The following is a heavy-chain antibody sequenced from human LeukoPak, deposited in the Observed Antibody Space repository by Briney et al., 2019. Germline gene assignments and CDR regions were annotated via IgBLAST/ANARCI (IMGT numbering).Heavy chain of an antibody. CDR1: GLTFSTYD. Sequence: GGSLRLSCAASGLTFSTYDMHWVRQATGEGQELGSGFREGGDTYYVGSLKGRFTISAENAKNSVYLQMNSLRSWDTAVYYCARGGYSGFDVWGQGKVVTVSS. CDR3: ARGGYSGFDV. J-gene: IGHJ3*01. D-gene: IGHD5-12*01. V-gene: IGHV3-13*04. CDR2: FREGGDT.